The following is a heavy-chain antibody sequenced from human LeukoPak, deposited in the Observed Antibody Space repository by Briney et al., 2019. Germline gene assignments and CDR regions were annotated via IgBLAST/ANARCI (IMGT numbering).Heavy chain of an antibody. CDR1: GGTFSSYA. Sequence: SVKVSCKASGGTFSSYALSWVRQAPGQGLEWMGGIIPIFGTANYAQKFQGRVTITADESTSTAYMELSSLRSEDTAVYYCAPDPYYDYVWGSYRYDYWGQGTLVTVSS. D-gene: IGHD3-16*02. J-gene: IGHJ4*02. V-gene: IGHV1-69*13. CDR3: APDPYYDYVWGSYRYDY. CDR2: IIPIFGTA.